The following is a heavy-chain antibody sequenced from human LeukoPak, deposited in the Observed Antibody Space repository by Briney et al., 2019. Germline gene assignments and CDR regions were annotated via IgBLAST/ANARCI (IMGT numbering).Heavy chain of an antibody. J-gene: IGHJ6*03. D-gene: IGHD2-2*01. CDR2: ISAYNGNT. Sequence: GSVKVSCKASGYTFTSYGISWVRQAPGQGLEWMGWISAYNGNTNYAQKLQGRVTMTTDTSTSTAYMELRSLRSDDTAIYYCANHCTRTSCHPPGNYYYYIDVWGKGTTVTVSS. V-gene: IGHV1-18*01. CDR1: GYTFTSYG. CDR3: ANHCTRTSCHPPGNYYYYIDV.